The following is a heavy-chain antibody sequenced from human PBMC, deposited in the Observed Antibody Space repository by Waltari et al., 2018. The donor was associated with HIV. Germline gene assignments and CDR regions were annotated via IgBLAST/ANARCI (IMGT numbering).Heavy chain of an antibody. CDR1: GYTFTAYY. J-gene: IGHJ4*02. V-gene: IGHV1-2*02. Sequence: QVQLVQSGAEVKKPGASVKVSCKASGYTFTAYYMPWVRQATGQGLEWMGWINLNGGDTNYGQKCQSRVTRTRDTSISTAYMDLSRLRADDTAVYYCARDSYYYDSSGFFPDFWGQGTLVTVSS. CDR3: ARDSYYYDSSGFFPDF. D-gene: IGHD3-22*01. CDR2: INLNGGDT.